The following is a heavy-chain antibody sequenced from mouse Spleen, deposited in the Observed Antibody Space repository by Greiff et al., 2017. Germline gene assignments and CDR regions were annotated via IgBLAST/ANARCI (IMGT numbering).Heavy chain of an antibody. V-gene: IGHV1-55*01. D-gene: IGHD2-14*01. CDR1: GYTFTSYW. Sequence: QVQLKQSGAELVKPGASVKMSCKASGYTFTSYWITWVKQRPGQGLEWIGDIYPGSGSTNYNEKFKSKATLTVDTSSSTAYMQLSSLTSEDSAVYYCAREALLGREAWFAYWGQGTLVTVSA. J-gene: IGHJ3*01. CDR3: AREALLGREAWFAY. CDR2: IYPGSGST.